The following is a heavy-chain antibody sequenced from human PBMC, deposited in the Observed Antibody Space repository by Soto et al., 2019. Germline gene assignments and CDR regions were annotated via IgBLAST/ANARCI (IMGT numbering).Heavy chain of an antibody. CDR1: GYTFTSYA. Sequence: ASVKVSCKASGYTFTSYAMHWVRQAPGQRLEWMGWINAGNGNTKYSQKFQGRVTITGDTSASTAYMELSSLRSEDTAVYYCARDLGLLWFGELSRAFDYWGQGTLVTAPQ. D-gene: IGHD3-10*01. V-gene: IGHV1-3*01. CDR3: ARDLGLLWFGELSRAFDY. J-gene: IGHJ4*02. CDR2: INAGNGNT.